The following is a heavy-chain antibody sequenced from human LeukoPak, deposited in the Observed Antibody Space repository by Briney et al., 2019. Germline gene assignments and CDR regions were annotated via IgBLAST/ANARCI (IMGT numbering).Heavy chain of an antibody. CDR3: AKRRHYYGSGDYYRDA. Sequence: GGSLRLSCAASGFTLSSYAMSWVRQAPGKGLEWVSSISGSGTNTYYADSVKGRFTISRDNSRNLLFLQMSSLRVEDTAVYYCAKRRHYYGSGDYYRDAWGQGTLVTVSS. V-gene: IGHV3-23*01. D-gene: IGHD3-10*01. CDR1: GFTLSSYA. J-gene: IGHJ5*02. CDR2: ISGSGTNT.